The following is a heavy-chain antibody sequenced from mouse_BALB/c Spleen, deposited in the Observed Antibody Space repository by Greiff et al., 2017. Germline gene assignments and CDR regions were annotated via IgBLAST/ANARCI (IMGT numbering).Heavy chain of an antibody. CDR3: ARGGWAYYRKGAMDY. V-gene: IGHV2-6-7*01. D-gene: IGHD2-14*01. CDR1: GFSLTGYG. J-gene: IGHJ4*01. Sequence: VQVVESGPGLVAPSQSLSITCTVSGFSLTGYGVNWVRQPPGKGLEWLGMIWGDGSTDYNSALKSRLSISKDNSKSQVFLKMNSLQTDDTARYYCARGGWAYYRKGAMDYWGQGTSVTVSS. CDR2: IWGDGST.